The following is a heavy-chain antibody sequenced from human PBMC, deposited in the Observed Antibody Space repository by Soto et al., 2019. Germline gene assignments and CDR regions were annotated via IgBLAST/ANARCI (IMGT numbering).Heavy chain of an antibody. CDR2: ISWNSGSI. CDR1: GFTFDDYA. D-gene: IGHD3-3*01. CDR3: AKELYDFWSGYYLGFDY. Sequence: AGGSLRLACAASGFTFDDYAMHWVRQAPGKGLEWVSGISWNSGSIGYADSVKGRFTISRDNAKNSLYLQMNSLRAEDTALYYCAKELYDFWSGYYLGFDYWGQGTLVTVSS. V-gene: IGHV3-9*01. J-gene: IGHJ4*02.